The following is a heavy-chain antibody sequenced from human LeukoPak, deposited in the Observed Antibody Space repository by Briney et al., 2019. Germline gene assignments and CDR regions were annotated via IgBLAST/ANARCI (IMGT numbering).Heavy chain of an antibody. V-gene: IGHV3-33*01. D-gene: IGHD2-21*01. CDR3: ARVSLDVFSVIGGPGDRGAEYFQH. Sequence: GGSLRLSCAASGFTFSSYGMHWVRQAPGKGLEWVAVIWYDGSNKYYADSVKGRFTISRDNSKNTLYLQMNSLRAEDTAVYYCARVSLDVFSVIGGPGDRGAEYFQHWGQGTLVTVSS. J-gene: IGHJ1*01. CDR1: GFTFSSYG. CDR2: IWYDGSNK.